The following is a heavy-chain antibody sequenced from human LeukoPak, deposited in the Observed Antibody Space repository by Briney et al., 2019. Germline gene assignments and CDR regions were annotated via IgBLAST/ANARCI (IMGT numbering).Heavy chain of an antibody. CDR2: SNDSGGT. CDR1: GGTFSGYY. Sequence: SETLSLTCAVYGGTFSGYYWSWIRQPPGKRLEWVGESNDSGGTNYNPSLKSRVTISADKSKNQFSLKLSSVTAADTAVYYCARADYYDSSGYYYYFDHWGQGTLVTVSS. V-gene: IGHV4-34*01. D-gene: IGHD3-22*01. CDR3: ARADYYDSSGYYYYFDH. J-gene: IGHJ4*02.